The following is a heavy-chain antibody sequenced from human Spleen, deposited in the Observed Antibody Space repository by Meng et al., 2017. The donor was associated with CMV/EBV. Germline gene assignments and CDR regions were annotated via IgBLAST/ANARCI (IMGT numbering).Heavy chain of an antibody. V-gene: IGHV1-69*05. J-gene: IGHJ4*02. D-gene: IGHD3-16*01. CDR1: GSAFHNYA. Sequence: SVKVSCKTSGSAFHNYAISWVRQAPEQGLEWMGGFIPVFGAPDYAQKFQDRLTIVTDESTTSASMELSGLRFEDTAVYFCARGPKIPLGGVNLWPLEHWGQGSLVTVSS. CDR3: ARGPKIPLGGVNLWPLEH. CDR2: FIPVFGAP.